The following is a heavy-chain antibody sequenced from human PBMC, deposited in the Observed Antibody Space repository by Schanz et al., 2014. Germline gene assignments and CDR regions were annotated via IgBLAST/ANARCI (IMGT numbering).Heavy chain of an antibody. V-gene: IGHV3-23*01. CDR3: AKAADWPVTRFDP. J-gene: IGHJ5*02. Sequence: EVQLLESGGGLAQPGGSLRLSCAASGFTLSNYAMSWVRQAPGKGLEWVSALSEGGGGTHYADSVRGRFTISSDSSKNTLYLQMSSLRADDTAVYYCAKAADWPVTRFDPCGQGTLXTVSS. D-gene: IGHD3-9*01. CDR1: GFTLSNYA. CDR2: LSEGGGGT.